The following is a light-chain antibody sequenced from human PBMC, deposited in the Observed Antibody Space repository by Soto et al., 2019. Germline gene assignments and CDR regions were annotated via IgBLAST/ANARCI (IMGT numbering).Light chain of an antibody. J-gene: IGLJ2*01. V-gene: IGLV1-44*01. CDR3: VAWDDRLNGYVV. CDR2: SNN. CDR1: SSNIGSNT. Sequence: QSALTQPPSASGTPGQRVTISCSGSSSNIGSNTVNWYPQLPGTAPKLVIYSNNQRPSGVPDRFSGSKSGTSASLAISGLQSEDEADYYCVAWDDRLNGYVVFGGGTKVTVL.